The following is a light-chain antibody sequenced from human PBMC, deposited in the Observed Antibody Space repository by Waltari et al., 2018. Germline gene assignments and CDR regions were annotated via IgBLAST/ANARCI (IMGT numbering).Light chain of an antibody. CDR2: GNT. CDR1: DSNIGAGYD. CDR3: QSYDRSLTGSWV. Sequence: QSVLTQPPSVSGAPGQRVTISCTGSDSNIGAGYDVHWYQQLPGTAPKLIIYGNTNRPSGVPDRFSGSKSGTSGSLAITGLQAEDEAYYYCQSYDRSLTGSWVFGGGTKLTVL. J-gene: IGLJ3*02. V-gene: IGLV1-40*01.